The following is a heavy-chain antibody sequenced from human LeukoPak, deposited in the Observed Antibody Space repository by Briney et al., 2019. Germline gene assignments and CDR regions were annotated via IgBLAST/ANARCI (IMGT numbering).Heavy chain of an antibody. CDR2: ISSSSSTI. Sequence: DPGGSLRLSCAASGFTFSNYSINWVRQAPGKGLEWVSYISSSSSTIYYAASVKGRFTISRDNAENSLYLQMNSLRDEDTAVYYCAVMVTPVDYWGQGTLVTVSS. CDR1: GFTFSNYS. D-gene: IGHD2-21*02. CDR3: AVMVTPVDY. V-gene: IGHV3-48*02. J-gene: IGHJ4*02.